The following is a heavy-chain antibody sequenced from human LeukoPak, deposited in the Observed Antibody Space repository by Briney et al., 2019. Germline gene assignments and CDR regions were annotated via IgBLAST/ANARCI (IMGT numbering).Heavy chain of an antibody. CDR2: IYYSGST. CDR1: GGSISSSSYY. D-gene: IGHD6-13*01. Sequence: SETLSLTCTVSGGSISSSSYYWGWIRQPPGKGLEWIGSIYYSGSTYYNPSLKSRVTISVDTSKNQFSLKLSSVTAADTAVYYCARGGSSSYYYYMDVWDKGTTVTVSS. V-gene: IGHV4-39*07. CDR3: ARGGSSSYYYYMDV. J-gene: IGHJ6*03.